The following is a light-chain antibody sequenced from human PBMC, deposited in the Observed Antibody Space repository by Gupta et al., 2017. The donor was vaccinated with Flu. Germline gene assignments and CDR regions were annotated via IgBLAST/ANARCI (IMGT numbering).Light chain of an antibody. V-gene: IGKV1-39*01. Sequence: DIQMTQSPSSLFASVGDRVTITCRANQSISSYLNWYQQKPGNAPTLLIYAASSLQSGVPSRFSGSGSGTDFTLTISSLQPEDFATYYCQQSYSTPRTFGQGTKVEIK. CDR2: AAS. CDR1: QSISSY. J-gene: IGKJ1*01. CDR3: QQSYSTPRT.